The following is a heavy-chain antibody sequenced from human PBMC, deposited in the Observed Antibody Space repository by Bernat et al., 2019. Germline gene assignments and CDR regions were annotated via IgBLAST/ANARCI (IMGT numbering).Heavy chain of an antibody. Sequence: QVQLVQSGAEVKKPGASVKVSCKASGYTFTSYYMHWVRQAPGQGLEWMGWISAYNGNTNYAQKLQGRVTMTTDTSTSTAYMELRSLRSDDTAVYYCARAGDFWSGYYLPPDYWGQGTLVTVSS. CDR1: GYTFTSYY. CDR2: ISAYNGNT. V-gene: IGHV1-18*04. D-gene: IGHD3-3*01. J-gene: IGHJ4*02. CDR3: ARAGDFWSGYYLPPDY.